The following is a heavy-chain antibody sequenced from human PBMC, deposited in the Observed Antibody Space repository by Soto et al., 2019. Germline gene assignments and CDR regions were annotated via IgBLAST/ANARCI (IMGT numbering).Heavy chain of an antibody. CDR2: INAGTGDT. CDR1: GYTFSAYA. J-gene: IGHJ5*02. CDR3: ARVGKVYDFANGYHLGWLDP. V-gene: IGHV1-3*01. D-gene: IGHD3-3*01. Sequence: ASVKVSCKASGYTFSAYAIHWVRQAPGQGLQWVGWINAGTGDTRYAPKFQGRLIITRDNSKNTIYLEMNSLRAEETGLYYCARVGKVYDFANGYHLGWLDPWGQGILVTGFS.